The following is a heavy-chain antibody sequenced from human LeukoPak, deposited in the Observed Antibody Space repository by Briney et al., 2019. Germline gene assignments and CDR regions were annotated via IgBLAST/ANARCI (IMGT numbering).Heavy chain of an antibody. CDR2: IYTSGST. CDR3: AREGYDSSGGPLYFDY. D-gene: IGHD3-22*01. J-gene: IGHJ4*02. Sequence: SETLSLTCTVSGGYISSYYWSWIRQPAGKGLEWIGRIYTSGSTNYNPSLKSRVTMSVDTSKNQFPLKLSSVTAADTAVYYCAREGYDSSGGPLYFDYWGQGTLVTVSS. V-gene: IGHV4-4*07. CDR1: GGYISSYY.